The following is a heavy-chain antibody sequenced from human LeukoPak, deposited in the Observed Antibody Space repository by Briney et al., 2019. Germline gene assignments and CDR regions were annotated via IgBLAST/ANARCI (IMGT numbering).Heavy chain of an antibody. D-gene: IGHD3-3*01. CDR3: ARDPLQELSTIFGVVITQYGMDV. J-gene: IGHJ6*02. V-gene: IGHV3-48*03. CDR1: GFTFSSYE. CDR2: ISSSGSTI. Sequence: PGGSLRLSCTASGFTFSSYEMNWVRQAPGKGLEWVSYISSSGSTIYYADSVKGRFTISRDNAKNSLYLQMNSLRAEDTAVYYCARDPLQELSTIFGVVITQYGMDVWGQGTTVTVSS.